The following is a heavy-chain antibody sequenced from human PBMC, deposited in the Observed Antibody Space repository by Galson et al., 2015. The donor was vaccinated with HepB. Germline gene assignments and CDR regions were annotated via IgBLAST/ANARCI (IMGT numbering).Heavy chain of an antibody. D-gene: IGHD3-3*01. CDR3: ARVGYDFWSGYYSGDAFDI. CDR1: GFTFSSYW. Sequence: SLRLSCAASGFTFSSYWMSWVRQAPGKGLEWVANIKQDGSEKYYVDSVKGRFTISRDNAKNSLYLQMNSQRAEDTAVYYCARVGYDFWSGYYSGDAFDIWGQGTMVTVSS. J-gene: IGHJ3*02. CDR2: IKQDGSEK. V-gene: IGHV3-7*01.